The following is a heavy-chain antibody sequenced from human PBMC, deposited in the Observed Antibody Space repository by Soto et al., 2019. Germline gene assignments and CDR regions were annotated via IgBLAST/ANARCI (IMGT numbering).Heavy chain of an antibody. D-gene: IGHD6-6*01. Sequence: EMQLLESGGGLVQPGGSLRLSCAASGFRFSSKAMSWVRQAPGKGLEWVSIISGSGSSTYYTDSLKGRFTISRDNSKNMVYLEMNYLRAEDTAVYYCAKENGFQFVNFGASGFDYWGQGSLVSVSS. CDR1: GFRFSSKA. CDR3: AKENGFQFVNFGASGFDY. V-gene: IGHV3-23*01. J-gene: IGHJ4*02. CDR2: ISGSGSST.